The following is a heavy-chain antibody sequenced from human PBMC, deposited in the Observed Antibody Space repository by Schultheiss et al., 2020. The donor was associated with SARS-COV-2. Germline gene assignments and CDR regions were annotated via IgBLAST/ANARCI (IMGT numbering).Heavy chain of an antibody. Sequence: SCAASGFTVSSNYMTWVRQAPGKGLEWVSAISGSGGSTYYADSVKGRFTISRDNSKNTLYLQMNSLRAEDTAVYYCAKGLIAVAADYYYGMDVWGQGTTVTVSS. J-gene: IGHJ6*02. CDR3: AKGLIAVAADYYYGMDV. CDR2: ISGSGGST. V-gene: IGHV3-23*01. D-gene: IGHD6-19*01. CDR1: GFTVSSNY.